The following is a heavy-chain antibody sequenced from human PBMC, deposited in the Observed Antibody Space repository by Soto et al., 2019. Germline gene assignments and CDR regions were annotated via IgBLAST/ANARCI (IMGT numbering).Heavy chain of an antibody. CDR3: LGGYGTSYDY. D-gene: IGHD5-12*01. V-gene: IGHV4-59*12. Sequence: SETLSLTCTVSGSSIRTYYWTWVRQPPGKGLEWIGYVSDSGTTKYNPSLKSRVTISVDTSKNQFSLKLSSVTAADTAVYYCLGGYGTSYDYWGQGTLVTVSS. J-gene: IGHJ4*02. CDR2: VSDSGTT. CDR1: GSSIRTYY.